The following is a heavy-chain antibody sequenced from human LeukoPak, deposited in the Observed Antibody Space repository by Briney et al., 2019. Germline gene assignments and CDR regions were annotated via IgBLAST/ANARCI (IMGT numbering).Heavy chain of an antibody. CDR1: GSSISSYY. J-gene: IGHJ4*02. V-gene: IGHV4-59*01. CDR3: ARGYDYNFDY. CDR2: IYYSGST. D-gene: IGHD4-11*01. Sequence: SETLSLTCTVSGSSISSYYWSWIRQPPGKGLEWIGYIYYSGSTNYNPSLKSRVTISVDTSKNQFSLKLSSVTAADTAVYYCARGYDYNFDYWGQGTLVTVSS.